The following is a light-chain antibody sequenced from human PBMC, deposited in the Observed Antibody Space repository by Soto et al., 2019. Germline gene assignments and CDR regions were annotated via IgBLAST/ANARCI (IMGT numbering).Light chain of an antibody. Sequence: EIVMTKSPATLSVSPGERATLSCRASQSVSSDLAWYHQKPGQAPRLLIYGASTRATGIPARFSGSGSGTEFTLTINSLQSEDFAVYYCPQYNNWPRTFGQGTKVDIK. CDR3: PQYNNWPRT. J-gene: IGKJ1*01. CDR1: QSVSSD. V-gene: IGKV3-15*01. CDR2: GAS.